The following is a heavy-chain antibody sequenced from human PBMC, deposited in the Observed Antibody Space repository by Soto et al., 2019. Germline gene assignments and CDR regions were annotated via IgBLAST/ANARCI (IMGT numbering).Heavy chain of an antibody. CDR2: IRNSGGTV. D-gene: IGHD2-2*01. CDR1: GFTFNDYY. V-gene: IGHV3-11*04. J-gene: IGHJ4*02. Sequence: GGSLRLSCAASGFTFNDYYMSWIRQAPGKGLEWIAYIRNSGGTVYYADSVKGRFTISRDNSKNTLDLQMDSLRAEDTGVYFCARDDCSSPSCYVYWGQGTPVTVSS. CDR3: ARDDCSSPSCYVY.